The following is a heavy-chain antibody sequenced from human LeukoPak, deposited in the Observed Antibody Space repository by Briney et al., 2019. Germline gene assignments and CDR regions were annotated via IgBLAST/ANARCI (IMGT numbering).Heavy chain of an antibody. Sequence: ASVKVSCKASGYTFRGNYVHWLRQAPGQGLEWMGWIDANNGDTKSAQKFQGRVTMSRDTSISTAYMDLSSLSPDDAAVYYCARDPSSVTLYFFDYWGQGTLVTVSS. V-gene: IGHV1-2*02. D-gene: IGHD4-11*01. CDR3: ARDPSSVTLYFFDY. CDR1: GYTFRGNY. CDR2: IDANNGDT. J-gene: IGHJ4*02.